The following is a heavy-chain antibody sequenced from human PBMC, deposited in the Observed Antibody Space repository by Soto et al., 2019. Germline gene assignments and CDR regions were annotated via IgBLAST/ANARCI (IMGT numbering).Heavy chain of an antibody. CDR2: IYSGGST. CDR1: GFTVSSNY. Sequence: EVQLVESGGGLIQPGGSLRLSCAASGFTVSSNYVSWVRQAPGKGLEWVSVIYSGGSTYYADSVKGRFTISRDNSKNTLYLQMNSLRAEDTAVYYCARGMVARSSWADYWGQGTLVTVSS. CDR3: ARGMVARSSWADY. D-gene: IGHD1-26*01. V-gene: IGHV3-53*01. J-gene: IGHJ4*02.